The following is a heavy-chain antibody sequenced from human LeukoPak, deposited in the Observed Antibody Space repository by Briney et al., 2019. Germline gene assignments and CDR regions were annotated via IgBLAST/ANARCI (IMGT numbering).Heavy chain of an antibody. V-gene: IGHV3-7*01. CDR3: ASGRQLGY. CDR1: GFTFSSYW. D-gene: IGHD3-10*01. Sequence: GWSLRLSCAASGFTFSSYWMSWVRQPGRKGLGWVANIKQDGSEKYYVDPVKRRFTPAGENAKNSLYLQMNRLRAENTALYCCASGRQLGYWGQASLVTVSS. J-gene: IGHJ4*02. CDR2: IKQDGSEK.